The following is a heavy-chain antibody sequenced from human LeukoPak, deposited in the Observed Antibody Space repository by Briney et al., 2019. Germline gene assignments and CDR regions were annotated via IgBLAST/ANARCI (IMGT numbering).Heavy chain of an antibody. D-gene: IGHD5-24*01. V-gene: IGHV1-2*02. Sequence: ASVKVSCKASGYTFTDYYMHWVRQAPGQGLEWMGWINPNSGGTNYAQKFQGRVTMTTDTSTSTAYMELRSLRSEDTAVYYCASRLSRDGYNSVFGSGANYYYYMDVWGKGTTVTVSS. CDR2: INPNSGGT. J-gene: IGHJ6*03. CDR3: ASRLSRDGYNSVFGSGANYYYYMDV. CDR1: GYTFTDYY.